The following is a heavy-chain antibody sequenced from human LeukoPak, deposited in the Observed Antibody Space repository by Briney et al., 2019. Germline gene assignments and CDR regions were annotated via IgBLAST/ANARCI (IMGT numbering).Heavy chain of an antibody. CDR2: INPNSGGT. V-gene: IGHV1-2*04. J-gene: IGHJ3*02. CDR1: GYTFTGYY. D-gene: IGHD6-19*01. Sequence: ASVTVSFTASGYTFTGYYMHWVRQAPGQGLEWMGWINPNSGGTNYAQKFQGWVTMTRDTSISTAYMELSRLRSDDTAVYYCARAVAALDAFDIWGQGTMVTVSS. CDR3: ARAVAALDAFDI.